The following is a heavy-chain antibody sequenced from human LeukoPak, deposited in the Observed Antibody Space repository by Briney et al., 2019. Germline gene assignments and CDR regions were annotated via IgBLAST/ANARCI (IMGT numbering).Heavy chain of an antibody. V-gene: IGHV3-73*01. Sequence: GGSLRLSCAASGFTFIGSAMHWVRQASGKGLEWVGRIRSKANSYATAYAASVKGSFTISRDDSKNTAYLQMNSLKTEDTAVYYCLTMPPRYWGQGTLVTVSS. D-gene: IGHD2/OR15-2a*01. CDR3: LTMPPRY. CDR2: IRSKANSYAT. CDR1: GFTFIGSA. J-gene: IGHJ4*02.